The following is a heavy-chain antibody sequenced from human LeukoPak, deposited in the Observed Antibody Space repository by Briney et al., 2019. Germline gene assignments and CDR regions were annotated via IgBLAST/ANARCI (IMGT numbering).Heavy chain of an antibody. J-gene: IGHJ4*02. CDR3: ARATTRLGVAATLAY. D-gene: IGHD2-15*01. CDR2: INPNSGGT. Sequence: ASVKVSCKASGYTFTGYYTHWVRQAPGQGLEWMGWINPNSGGTNYAQKLQGRVTMTRDTSISTAYMELSRLRSDDTAVYYCARATTRLGVAATLAYWGQGTLVTVSS. CDR1: GYTFTGYY. V-gene: IGHV1-2*02.